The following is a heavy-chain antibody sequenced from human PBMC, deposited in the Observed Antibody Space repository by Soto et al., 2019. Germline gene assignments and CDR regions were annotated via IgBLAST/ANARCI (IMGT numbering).Heavy chain of an antibody. CDR3: ARALGTVVVIPPDTLDI. CDR1: GYTFTNYY. V-gene: IGHV1-46*03. Sequence: QMQLVQSGAEVRKPGASVKVSCKASGYTFTNYYINWVRQVPGQGLEWMGVINPDIGVTNYAQKFQGRVTMTRDTSTSTVSIELSSLRSEDTAVYYCARALGTVVVIPPDTLDIWGQGTVVTVS. J-gene: IGHJ3*02. D-gene: IGHD2-21*01. CDR2: INPDIGVT.